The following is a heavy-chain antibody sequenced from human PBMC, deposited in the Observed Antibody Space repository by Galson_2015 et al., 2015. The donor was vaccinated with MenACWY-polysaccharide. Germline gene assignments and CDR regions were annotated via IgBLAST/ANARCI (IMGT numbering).Heavy chain of an antibody. CDR1: GLTVSSNY. CDR3: ARAGFYERSGYAFDI. Sequence: SLRLSCAASGLTVSSNYITWVRQPPGKGLDWVSVIYSAGSTYYADSVKGRFTLSRDISKNMVFLQMNSLRAEDTALYYCARAGFYERSGYAFDISGQGTMVTVSS. CDR2: IYSAGST. J-gene: IGHJ3*02. V-gene: IGHV3-53*01. D-gene: IGHD3-22*01.